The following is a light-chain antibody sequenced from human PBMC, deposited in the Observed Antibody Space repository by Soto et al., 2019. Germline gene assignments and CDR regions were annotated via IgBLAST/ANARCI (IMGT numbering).Light chain of an antibody. CDR1: QSVSSN. J-gene: IGKJ1*01. CDR2: GAS. Sequence: EKVMAPSPATPSVSPGERATLSCRASQSVSSNLAWYQQKPGQAPRLLIYGASNRATGIPDRFSGSGSGTDFTLTISRLEPEDSAVYYCQQYGSSRTFGQGTKVDI. V-gene: IGKV3-20*01. CDR3: QQYGSSRT.